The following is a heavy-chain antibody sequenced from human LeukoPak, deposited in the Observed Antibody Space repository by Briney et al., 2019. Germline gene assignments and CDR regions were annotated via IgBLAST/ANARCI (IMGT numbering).Heavy chain of an antibody. Sequence: QSGGSLRLSCTVSGFTLSSYEMSWIRQAPGKGLEWVSSIDYDGGSGHYADSVKGRFTISRDNSKNTLYLQMNTLRAEDTAVYYCAKIPYCGGDCYLGYFDYWGQGTLVTVSS. D-gene: IGHD2-21*02. CDR2: IDYDGGSG. J-gene: IGHJ4*02. CDR3: AKIPYCGGDCYLGYFDY. V-gene: IGHV3-23*01. CDR1: GFTLSSYE.